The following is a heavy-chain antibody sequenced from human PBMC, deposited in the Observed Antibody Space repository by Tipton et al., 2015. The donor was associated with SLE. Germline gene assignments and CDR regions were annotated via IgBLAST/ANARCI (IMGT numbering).Heavy chain of an antibody. J-gene: IGHJ4*02. V-gene: IGHV4-61*09. Sequence: TLSLNCTVSGGSIISGSNYWNWIRQSAGKGLEWIGHIYFIGSTNYNPSLKSRATISLDTSKNQFSLQLSSVTAADTAVYYCARDILDDGVVNVRYFDYWGKGLLITVSS. D-gene: IGHD3-3*01. CDR3: ARDILDDGVVNVRYFDY. CDR1: GGSIISGSNY. CDR2: IYFIGST.